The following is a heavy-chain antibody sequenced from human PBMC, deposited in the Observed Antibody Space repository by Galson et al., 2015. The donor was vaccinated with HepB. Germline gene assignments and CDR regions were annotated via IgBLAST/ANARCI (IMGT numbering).Heavy chain of an antibody. CDR2: IRSKAYGGTT. Sequence: SLRLSCAASGFTFGDYAMSWVRQAPGKGLEWVGFIRSKAYGGTTEYAASVKGRFTISRDDSKSIAYLQMNSLKTEDTAVYYCTRRQLWSTIAFDYWGQGTLVTVSS. CDR3: TRRQLWSTIAFDY. D-gene: IGHD5-18*01. V-gene: IGHV3-49*04. CDR1: GFTFGDYA. J-gene: IGHJ4*02.